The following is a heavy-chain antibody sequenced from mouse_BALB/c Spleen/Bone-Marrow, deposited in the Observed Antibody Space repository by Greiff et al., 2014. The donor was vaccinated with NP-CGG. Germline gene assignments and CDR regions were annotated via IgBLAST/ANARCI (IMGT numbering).Heavy chain of an antibody. Sequence: EVQLQQSGPGLVKPSQSLSLTCTVTGYSITSDYAWNWIRQFPGNKLEWMGYISYSGDTTYNPSLKSRISITRDTSKNQFFLQLNSVTTEDTATYYCARSSNYYAMNYWGQGTSVTVSS. V-gene: IGHV3-2*02. D-gene: IGHD2-5*01. J-gene: IGHJ4*01. CDR3: ARSSNYYAMNY. CDR2: ISYSGDT. CDR1: GYSITSDYA.